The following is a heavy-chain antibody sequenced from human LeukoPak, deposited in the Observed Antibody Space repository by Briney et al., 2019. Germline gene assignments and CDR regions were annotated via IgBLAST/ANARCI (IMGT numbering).Heavy chain of an antibody. D-gene: IGHD5-12*01. V-gene: IGHV3-21*01. CDR1: GSTFSSYS. CDR2: ISSSSSYI. J-gene: IGHJ3*02. CDR3: ARDSSSGYAYHDAFDI. Sequence: PGGSLRLSCAASGSTFSSYSMNWVRQAPGKGLEWVSSISSSSSYIYYADSVKGRFTISRDNAKNSLYLQMNSLRAEDTAVYYCARDSSSGYAYHDAFDIWGQGTMVTVSS.